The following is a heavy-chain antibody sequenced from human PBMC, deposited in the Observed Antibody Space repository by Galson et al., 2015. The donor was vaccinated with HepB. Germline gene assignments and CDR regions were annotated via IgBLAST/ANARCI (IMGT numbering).Heavy chain of an antibody. CDR1: GFTFSSYS. CDR3: ARDPHDYGDYVGLYLHYGMDV. CDR2: ISSSSTYI. Sequence: SLRLSCAASGFTFSSYSMNWVRQAPGKGLEWVSSISSSSTYIYYADSVKGRFTVSRDNAKNSLYLQMNSLRAEDTAVYYCARDPHDYGDYVGLYLHYGMDVWGQGTTVTVSS. V-gene: IGHV3-21*01. J-gene: IGHJ6*02. D-gene: IGHD4-17*01.